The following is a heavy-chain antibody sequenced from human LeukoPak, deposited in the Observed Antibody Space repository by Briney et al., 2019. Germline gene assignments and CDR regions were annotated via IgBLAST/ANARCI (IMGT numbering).Heavy chain of an antibody. Sequence: SETLSLTCTVSGGSISSSSYYWSWIRQPPGKGLEWIGEINHSGSTNYNPSLKSRVTISVDTSKNQFSLKLSSVTAADTAVYYCARGRYGDYVRGPFDYWGQGTLVTVSS. CDR2: INHSGST. CDR3: ARGRYGDYVRGPFDY. CDR1: GGSISSSSYY. V-gene: IGHV4-39*07. J-gene: IGHJ4*02. D-gene: IGHD4-17*01.